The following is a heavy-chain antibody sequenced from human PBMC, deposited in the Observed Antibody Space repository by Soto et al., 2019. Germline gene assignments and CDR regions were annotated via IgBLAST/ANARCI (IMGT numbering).Heavy chain of an antibody. CDR2: INAGNGNT. V-gene: IGHV1-3*01. Sequence: QVQLVQSGAEVKKPGASVKVSCKASGYTFTSKAMHWVRQAPGQRLEWMGWINAGNGNTKYSQKFQGRVTITRDTSASTAYMELSSLRSEDTAVYYCARVRSGGDFDYWGQGTLVTVSS. CDR1: GYTFTSKA. CDR3: ARVRSGGDFDY. J-gene: IGHJ4*02. D-gene: IGHD3-3*01.